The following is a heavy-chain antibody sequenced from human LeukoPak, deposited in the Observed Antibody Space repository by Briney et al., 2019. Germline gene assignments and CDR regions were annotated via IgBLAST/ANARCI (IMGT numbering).Heavy chain of an antibody. Sequence: GGSLRLSCAASGFTFSSYSMNWVRQAPGKGLEWVSSISSSSSYIYYADSLKGRFTISRDNAKNSLYLQMNSLRAEDTAVYYCARALDGYNEDYWGQGTLVTVSS. D-gene: IGHD5-24*01. CDR2: ISSSSSYI. J-gene: IGHJ4*02. V-gene: IGHV3-21*01. CDR3: ARALDGYNEDY. CDR1: GFTFSSYS.